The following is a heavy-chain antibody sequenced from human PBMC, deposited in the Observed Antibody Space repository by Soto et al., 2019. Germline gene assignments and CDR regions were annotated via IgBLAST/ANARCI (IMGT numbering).Heavy chain of an antibody. J-gene: IGHJ6*02. Sequence: ASVKVSCKASGYTFTGYYMHWVRQAPGQGLEWMGWINPNSGGTNYAQKFQGRVTMTRDTPISTAYMELSRLRSDDTAVYYRANMGYYYYYGMDVWGQGTTVTVSS. V-gene: IGHV1-2*02. CDR3: ANMGYYYYYGMDV. CDR1: GYTFTGYY. CDR2: INPNSGGT. D-gene: IGHD3-10*01.